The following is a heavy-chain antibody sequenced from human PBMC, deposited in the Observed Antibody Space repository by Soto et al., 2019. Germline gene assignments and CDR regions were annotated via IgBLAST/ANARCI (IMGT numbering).Heavy chain of an antibody. CDR3: ARDVGYYDRSGPHLDL. D-gene: IGHD3-22*01. Sequence: SETLSLTCAVYGGSFSGYYWTWIRQPPGTGLEWIGEINHSGSTNYNPSLKSRVTISVDTSKKQFSLKLSSVTAADTAVYYCARDVGYYDRSGPHLDLWGQGSQVTVPQ. V-gene: IGHV4-34*01. J-gene: IGHJ5*02. CDR1: GGSFSGYY. CDR2: INHSGST.